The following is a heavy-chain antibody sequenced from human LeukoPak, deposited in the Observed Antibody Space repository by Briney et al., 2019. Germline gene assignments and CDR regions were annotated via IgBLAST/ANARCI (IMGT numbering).Heavy chain of an antibody. V-gene: IGHV3-21*01. D-gene: IGHD5-18*01. J-gene: IGHJ4*02. CDR2: ISSSSSYI. Sequence: PGGSLRLSCAASGFTFSSYSMNWVRQAPGKGLEWVSSISSSSSYIYYADSVKGRFTISRDNAKNSLYLQMNSLRAEDTAAYYCAREGLDLLVWDTAMASDYWGQGTLVTVSS. CDR1: GFTFSSYS. CDR3: AREGLDLLVWDTAMASDY.